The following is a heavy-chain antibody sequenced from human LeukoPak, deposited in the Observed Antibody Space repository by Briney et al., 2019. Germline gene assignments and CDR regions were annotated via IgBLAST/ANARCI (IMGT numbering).Heavy chain of an antibody. CDR3: ARAKRETSTRPWTSGMDV. V-gene: IGHV3-13*01. D-gene: IGHD3/OR15-3a*01. CDR1: GFTFSSYA. J-gene: IGHJ6*02. Sequence: QPGRSLRLSCAASGFTFSSYAMHWVRQPIGKGLDWVSGLGSAGDKYHASSERGRFTISREDAENSVYLQMNGPRPEDTAIYYCARAKRETSTRPWTSGMDVWGQGTRVTVSS. CDR2: LGSAGDK.